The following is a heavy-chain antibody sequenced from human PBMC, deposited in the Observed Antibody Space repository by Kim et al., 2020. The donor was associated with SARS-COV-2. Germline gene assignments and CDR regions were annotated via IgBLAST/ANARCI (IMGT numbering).Heavy chain of an antibody. V-gene: IGHV3-23*01. Sequence: GGYLRLSCAASGFTFSSYAMSWVRQAPGKGLEWVSGISSSGGSTYYADSVKGRFTISRDNSKNTLYLQMNSLRAEDTAVYYCAKYRAPQASGLFYYGMDVWGQGTTVTVSS. D-gene: IGHD3-10*01. CDR2: ISSSGGST. J-gene: IGHJ6*02. CDR3: AKYRAPQASGLFYYGMDV. CDR1: GFTFSSYA.